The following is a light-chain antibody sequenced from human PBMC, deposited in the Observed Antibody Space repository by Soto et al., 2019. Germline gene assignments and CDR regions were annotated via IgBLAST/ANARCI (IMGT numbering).Light chain of an antibody. CDR1: NIGSES. V-gene: IGLV3-21*04. J-gene: IGLJ3*02. Sequence: SYELTQPPSVSVAPGKTATITCGGNNIGSESVHWYQQKPGQAPVLVIYYDSDRPSGIPERFSGSNSGNTATLTISRVEAGDEADYYCQVWDSSSAHPDWVFGGGTKLTFL. CDR3: QVWDSSSAHPDWV. CDR2: YDS.